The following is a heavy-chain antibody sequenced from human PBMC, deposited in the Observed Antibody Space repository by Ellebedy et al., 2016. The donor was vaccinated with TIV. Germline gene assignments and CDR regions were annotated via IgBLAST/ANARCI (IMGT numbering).Heavy chain of an antibody. J-gene: IGHJ3*02. CDR2: IIPILGIA. V-gene: IGHV1-69*04. D-gene: IGHD2-21*01. CDR1: GGTFSSYA. CDR3: ARGLSIHDAFDI. Sequence: SVKVSCXASGGTFSSYAISWVRQAPGQGLEWMGRIIPILGIANYAQKFQGRVTITADKSTSTAYMELSSLRSEDTAVYYCARGLSIHDAFDIWGQGTMVTVSS.